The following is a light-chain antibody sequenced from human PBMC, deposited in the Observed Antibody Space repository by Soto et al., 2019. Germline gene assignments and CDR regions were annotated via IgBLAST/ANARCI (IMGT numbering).Light chain of an antibody. Sequence: DVQMTQSPSTLSASVGDRVTITCRASQSISTWLAWYQQKPGKVPKLLIYKASTLESGVPSRFSGSGSGTKFTLTISSLQPDDFATYYCQQYYSYRTFGQGTKVEIK. J-gene: IGKJ1*01. V-gene: IGKV1-5*03. CDR2: KAS. CDR3: QQYYSYRT. CDR1: QSISTW.